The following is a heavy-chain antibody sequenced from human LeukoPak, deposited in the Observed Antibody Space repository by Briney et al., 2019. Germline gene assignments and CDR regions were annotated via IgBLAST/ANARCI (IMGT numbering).Heavy chain of an antibody. D-gene: IGHD3-10*01. CDR3: ARVGYGSARD. CDR1: GFTVSSNY. V-gene: IGHV3-66*01. J-gene: IGHJ4*02. Sequence: GGSLRLSCVASGFTVSSNYMSWVRQAPGKGLEGVSVIDSGGNTNYADSVKGRFTISRDNSENTLFLQMNSLRVEDTALYYCARVGYGSARDWGQGILVTVSS. CDR2: IDSGGNT.